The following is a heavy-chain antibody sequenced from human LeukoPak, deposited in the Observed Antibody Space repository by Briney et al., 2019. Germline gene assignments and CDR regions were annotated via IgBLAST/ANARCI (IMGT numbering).Heavy chain of an antibody. CDR2: ISGSGGST. CDR1: GSTFSSYA. Sequence: PGGSLRLSCAASGSTFSSYAMSWVRQAPGEGLEWVSAISGSGGSTYYADSVKGRFTISRDNSKNTLYLQMNSLRAEDTAVYYCAKEGGSYPYYYYYMDVWGKGTTVTVSS. J-gene: IGHJ6*03. V-gene: IGHV3-23*01. D-gene: IGHD1-26*01. CDR3: AKEGGSYPYYYYYMDV.